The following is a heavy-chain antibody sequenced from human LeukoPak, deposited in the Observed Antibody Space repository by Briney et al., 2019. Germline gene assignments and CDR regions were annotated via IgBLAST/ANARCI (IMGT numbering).Heavy chain of an antibody. J-gene: IGHJ4*02. CDR2: VRSKAYGGTA. D-gene: IGHD4-17*01. Sequence: GGSLRLSCTVSGFTFGDYAMSWFRQAPGKGLEWVGFVRSKAYGGTAEYAASVKGRFTISRDDSKSIAYLQMNSLKTEDTAVYYCTTGNYGDYEYWGQGTLVTVSS. CDR1: GFTFGDYA. CDR3: TTGNYGDYEY. V-gene: IGHV3-49*03.